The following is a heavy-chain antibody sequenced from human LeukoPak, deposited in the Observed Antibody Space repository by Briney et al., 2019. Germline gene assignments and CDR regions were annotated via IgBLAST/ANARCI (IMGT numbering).Heavy chain of an antibody. Sequence: GGSLRLSCAASGFTFSDYSMNWVRQAPGKGLEWVSYISSGSSTTYYADSVKGRFTISRDNAKNSLYLQMNSLRDEDTAVYYCARDGSSSWYFDYWGQGTLVTVSS. D-gene: IGHD6-13*01. CDR1: GFTFSDYS. CDR2: ISSGSSTT. CDR3: ARDGSSSWYFDY. V-gene: IGHV3-48*02. J-gene: IGHJ4*02.